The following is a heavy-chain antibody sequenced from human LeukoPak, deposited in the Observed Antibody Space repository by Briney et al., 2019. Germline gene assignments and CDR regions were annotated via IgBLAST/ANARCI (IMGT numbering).Heavy chain of an antibody. Sequence: GGSLRLSCAASGFTFSSYSMNWVRQAPGKGLEWVSYISSSSSTIYYADSVKGRFTISRDNAKNSLYLQMNSLRAEDTAVYYCARDLATLFDENLRYFDSGVGYWGQGTLVIVSS. CDR2: ISSSSSTI. D-gene: IGHD3-9*01. CDR3: ARDLATLFDENLRYFDSGVGY. CDR1: GFTFSSYS. V-gene: IGHV3-48*04. J-gene: IGHJ4*02.